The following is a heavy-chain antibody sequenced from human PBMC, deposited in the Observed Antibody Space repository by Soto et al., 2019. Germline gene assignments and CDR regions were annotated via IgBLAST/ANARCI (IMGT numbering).Heavy chain of an antibody. CDR3: ASLPKLWFGELLKNNWFDP. CDR2: INHSGST. J-gene: IGHJ5*02. V-gene: IGHV4-34*01. CDR1: GGSFSGYY. Sequence: PLETLSLTCAVYGGSFSGYYWSWIRQPPGKGLEWIGEINHSGSTNYNPSLKSRVTISVDTSKNQFSLKLSSVTAADTAVYYCASLPKLWFGELLKNNWFDPWGQGTLVTVSS. D-gene: IGHD3-10*01.